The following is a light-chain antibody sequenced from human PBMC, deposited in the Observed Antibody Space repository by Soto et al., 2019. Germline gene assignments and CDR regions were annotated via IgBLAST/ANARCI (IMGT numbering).Light chain of an antibody. CDR3: QQYDNVPYT. Sequence: DIPMTQSPSSLSASVGDRVTITCQAGQDIGNYLSWYQQKVGKAPKVLIYDASNLETGVPSRFSGSGSETDFTLTISSLQPEDIGTYYCQQYDNVPYTFGQGTALEIK. CDR2: DAS. V-gene: IGKV1-33*01. CDR1: QDIGNY. J-gene: IGKJ2*01.